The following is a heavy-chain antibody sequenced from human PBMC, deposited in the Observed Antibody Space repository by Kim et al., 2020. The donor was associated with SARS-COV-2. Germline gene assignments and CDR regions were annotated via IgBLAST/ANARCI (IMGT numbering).Heavy chain of an antibody. V-gene: IGHV3-7*01. D-gene: IGHD3-10*01. CDR1: GFTFSSYW. CDR3: ARRSLAPAMVREPGGAEDY. Sequence: GGSLRLSCAASGFTFSSYWMSWVRQAPGKGLEWVANIKQDGSEKYYVDSVKGRFTISRDNAKNSLYLQMNSLRAEDTAVYYCARRSLAPAMVREPGGAEDYWGQGPLVTVSS. J-gene: IGHJ4*02. CDR2: IKQDGSEK.